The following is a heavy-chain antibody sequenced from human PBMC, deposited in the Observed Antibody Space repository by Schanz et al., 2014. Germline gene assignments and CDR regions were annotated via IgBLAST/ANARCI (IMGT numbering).Heavy chain of an antibody. D-gene: IGHD3-10*01. CDR2: INSVGSNT. J-gene: IGHJ4*02. V-gene: IGHV3-74*01. Sequence: EVQLVQSGGGLVQPGGSLRLSCAASGFTFSSHWMHWVRQDPGKGLVWVARINSVGSNTDYADSVTGRFTSSRDNAKNTLYQQMNSLSHEDTVVYYCAKDRGYYRVAGSYRELDYWGQGTLVTVSS. CDR1: GFTFSSHW. CDR3: AKDRGYYRVAGSYRELDY.